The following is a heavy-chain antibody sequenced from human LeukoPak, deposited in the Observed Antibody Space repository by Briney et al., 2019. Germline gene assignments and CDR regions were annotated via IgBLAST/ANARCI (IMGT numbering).Heavy chain of an antibody. CDR1: GGTFSSYA. V-gene: IGHV1-69*13. D-gene: IGHD1-1*01. J-gene: IGHJ3*02. CDR2: IIPIFGTA. Sequence: GASVKVSCKASGGTFSSYAISWVRQAPGQGLEWMGGIIPIFGTANYAQKFQGRVTITADESTSTAYMELSSLRSEGTAFYYCARGRTTGRETAFDIWGQGTMVTVSS. CDR3: ARGRTTGRETAFDI.